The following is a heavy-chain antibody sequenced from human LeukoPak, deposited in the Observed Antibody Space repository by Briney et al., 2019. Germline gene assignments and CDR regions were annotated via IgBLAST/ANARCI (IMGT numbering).Heavy chain of an antibody. J-gene: IGHJ6*03. V-gene: IGHV1-18*01. CDR1: GYTFTSYG. CDR2: ISAYNGNT. Sequence: ASVKVSCKASGYTFTSYGISWVRQAPGQGLEWMGWISAYNGNTNYAQKLKGRVTITTDTSTTTAYMGLRSLRSDDTGLYYCARDLGVTMIVVVTPGYMDVWGKGTTVTVSS. D-gene: IGHD3-22*01. CDR3: ARDLGVTMIVVVTPGYMDV.